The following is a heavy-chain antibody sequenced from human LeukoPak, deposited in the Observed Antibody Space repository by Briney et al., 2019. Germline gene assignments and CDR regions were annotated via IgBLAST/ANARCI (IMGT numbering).Heavy chain of an antibody. CDR3: ARQGCSSTSCYSYYYYGMDV. CDR1: GYSFTSYW. Sequence: HGESLKISCKGSGYSFTSYWIGWVRQMPGKGQEWMGIIYPGDSDTRYSPSFQGQVTISADKSISTAYLQWSSLKASDTAMYYCARQGCSSTSCYSYYYYGMDVWGQGTTVTVSS. J-gene: IGHJ6*02. D-gene: IGHD2-2*01. CDR2: IYPGDSDT. V-gene: IGHV5-51*01.